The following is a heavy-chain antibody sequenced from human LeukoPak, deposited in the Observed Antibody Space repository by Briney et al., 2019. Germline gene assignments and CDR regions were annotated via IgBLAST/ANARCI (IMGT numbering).Heavy chain of an antibody. V-gene: IGHV3-64D*09. J-gene: IGHJ6*02. CDR3: VRGYSFGPYGMDV. D-gene: IGHD2-15*01. CDR2: ISDSGGST. CDR1: GFTFSNAW. Sequence: PGGPLRLSCAASGFTFSNAWMSWVRQAPGKGLEYVSAISDSGGSTYYADSVKGRFTISRDNSKNTLYLQMSSLRAEDTAVYFCVRGYSFGPYGMDVWGQGTTVTVSS.